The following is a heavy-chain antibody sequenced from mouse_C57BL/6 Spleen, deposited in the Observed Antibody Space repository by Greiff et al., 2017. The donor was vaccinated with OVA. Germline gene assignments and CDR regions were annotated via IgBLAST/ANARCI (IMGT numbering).Heavy chain of an antibody. CDR2: ISSGSSTI. D-gene: IGHD1-1*01. V-gene: IGHV5-17*01. Sequence: EVKLMESGGGLVKPGGSLKLSCAASGFTFSDYGMHWVRQAPEKGLEWVAYISSGSSTIDYADTVKGRFTISRDNAKNTLFLQMTRRRSEDTAMYYCARGPDDYGSSPWFGYWGQGTTLTVSS. CDR3: ARGPDDYGSSPWFGY. CDR1: GFTFSDYG. J-gene: IGHJ2*01.